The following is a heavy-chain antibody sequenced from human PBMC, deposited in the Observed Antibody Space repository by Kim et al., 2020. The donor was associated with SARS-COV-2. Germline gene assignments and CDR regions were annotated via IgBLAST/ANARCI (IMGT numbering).Heavy chain of an antibody. CDR2: INHSGST. D-gene: IGHD2-21*01. Sequence: SETLSLTCAVYGGSFSGYYWCWICQPPRTGLERIGEINHSGSTNYNSSLKLRVPISVDTSKNQFPLKLSSVTAADTALYYCARASSILWWWPFDYWGQGTLVTVSS. J-gene: IGHJ4*02. V-gene: IGHV4-34*01. CDR3: ARASSILWWWPFDY. CDR1: GGSFSGYY.